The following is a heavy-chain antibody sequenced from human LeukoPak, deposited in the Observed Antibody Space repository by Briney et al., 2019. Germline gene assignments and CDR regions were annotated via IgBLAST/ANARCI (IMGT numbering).Heavy chain of an antibody. CDR1: GYTFTSYG. J-gene: IGHJ6*04. D-gene: IGHD2-2*01. CDR3: ARDYRPIVVVPAGPDV. V-gene: IGHV1-18*01. CDR2: ISAYNGNT. Sequence: ASVKVSCTASGYTFTSYGISWVRQAPGQGLEWMGWISAYNGNTNYAQKLQGRVTMTTDTSTSTAYMELRSLRSDDTAVYYCARDYRPIVVVPAGPDVWGKGTTVTVSS.